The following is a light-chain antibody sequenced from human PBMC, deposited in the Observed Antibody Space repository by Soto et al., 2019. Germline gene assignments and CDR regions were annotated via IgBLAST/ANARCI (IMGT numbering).Light chain of an antibody. CDR2: DVS. J-gene: IGKJ1*01. CDR3: QQYHTYPTWT. Sequence: DIQMTQSPSTVSAYVGDSVTITCRASQSITTWLAWYQQRPGKAPKLLIYDVSSLQSGVPSRFSGSGSGTEFTLTISSLQPDDFATYYCQQYHTYPTWTFGPGTKVAI. CDR1: QSITTW. V-gene: IGKV1-5*01.